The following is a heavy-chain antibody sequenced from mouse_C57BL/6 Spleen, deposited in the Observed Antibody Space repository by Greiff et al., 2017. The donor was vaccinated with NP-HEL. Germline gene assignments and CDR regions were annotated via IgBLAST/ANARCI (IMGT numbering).Heavy chain of an antibody. Sequence: QVQLQQPGAELVKPGASVKLSCKASGYTFTSYWMQWVKQRPGQGLEWIGEIDPSDSYTNYNQKFKGKATLTVDTSSSTAYMQLSSLTSEDSAVYYCARKGGYLWFAYWGQGTLVTVSA. CDR1: GYTFTSYW. J-gene: IGHJ3*01. CDR2: IDPSDSYT. D-gene: IGHD5-1*01. V-gene: IGHV1-50*01. CDR3: ARKGGYLWFAY.